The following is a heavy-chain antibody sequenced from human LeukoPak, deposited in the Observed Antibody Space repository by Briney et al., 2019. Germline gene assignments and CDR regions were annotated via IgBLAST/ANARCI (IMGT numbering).Heavy chain of an antibody. J-gene: IGHJ2*01. D-gene: IGHD3-22*01. CDR2: IYYSGTI. V-gene: IGHV4-59*01. Sequence: PSETLTLTCTVSGGSISSYYWSWIRQPPGKGLEWIGDIYYSGTIKYNPSLKRRGTISVVTSKNQFSLKLSSVTAADTAVYYCARDSRPAHYYDSSGQDWYFDLWGRGTLVTVSS. CDR1: GGSISSYY. CDR3: ARDSRPAHYYDSSGQDWYFDL.